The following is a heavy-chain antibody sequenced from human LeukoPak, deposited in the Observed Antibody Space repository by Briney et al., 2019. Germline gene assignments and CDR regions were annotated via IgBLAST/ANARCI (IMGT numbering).Heavy chain of an antibody. J-gene: IGHJ4*02. CDR3: AKDGGLWVSAHWGDS. D-gene: IGHD7-27*01. V-gene: IGHV3-13*01. Sequence: GGSLRLSCAASGFTINSYDMYWVRQVIGKGLEWVSAIDKGPNTYYLDSVKGRFTISRDNVKNFLYLQMNSLRAEDTAVYYCAKDGGLWVSAHWGDSWGRGTLVTVSS. CDR1: GFTINSYD. CDR2: IDKGPNT.